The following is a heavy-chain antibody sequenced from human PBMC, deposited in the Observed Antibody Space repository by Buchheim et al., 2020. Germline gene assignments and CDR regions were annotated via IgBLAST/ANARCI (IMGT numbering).Heavy chain of an antibody. CDR1: GFTFSSYG. V-gene: IGHV3-30*18. CDR3: ANQSIGYYYDSSGYYQWYFDY. Sequence: QVQLVESGGGVVQPGRSLRLSCAASGFTFSSYGMHWVRQAPGKGLEWVAVISYDGSNKYYAESVKGRFTISRDIYKNQMYLQMNSLRAEDTAVYYCANQSIGYYYDSSGYYQWYFDYWGQGTL. J-gene: IGHJ4*02. CDR2: ISYDGSNK. D-gene: IGHD3-22*01.